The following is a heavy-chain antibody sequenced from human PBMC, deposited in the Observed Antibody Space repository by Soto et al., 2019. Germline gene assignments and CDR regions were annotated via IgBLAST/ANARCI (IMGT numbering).Heavy chain of an antibody. CDR3: ARGPIVVVPAAAYWYFDL. J-gene: IGHJ2*01. CDR2: IYYRGST. V-gene: IGHV4-61*01. Sequence: QVQLQESGPGLVKPSETLSLTCTVSGGSVSSGSYYWSWIRQPPGKGLKWIGYIYYRGSTNYNPSLESRVTISVDTFKNQFSLKLSSVTAADTAVYYCARGPIVVVPAAAYWYFDLWGRGTLVTVSS. CDR1: GGSVSSGSYY. D-gene: IGHD2-2*01.